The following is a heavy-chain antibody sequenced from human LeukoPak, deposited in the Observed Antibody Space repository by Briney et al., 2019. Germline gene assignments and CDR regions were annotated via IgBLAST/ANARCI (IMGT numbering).Heavy chain of an antibody. Sequence: SETLSLTCTVSGGSISNYWWSWIRQPPGKGLGWIGYVFDSGGTNYNPSLKSRVTISVDTSKNQFSLKLSSVTAADTAVYYCARRNYGDYDHYFDYWGQGTLVTVSS. D-gene: IGHD4-17*01. CDR3: ARRNYGDYDHYFDY. V-gene: IGHV4-59*08. CDR2: VFDSGGT. J-gene: IGHJ4*02. CDR1: GGSISNYW.